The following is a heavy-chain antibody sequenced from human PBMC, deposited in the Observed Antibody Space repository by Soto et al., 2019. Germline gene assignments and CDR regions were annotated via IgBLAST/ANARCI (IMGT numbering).Heavy chain of an antibody. CDR1: GFTFSSYW. CDR2: IKQDGSHK. D-gene: IGHD3-22*01. V-gene: IGHV3-7*01. J-gene: IGHJ4*01. CDR3: ARGSSVYERSVYAFHY. Sequence: LRLSCAAAGFTFSSYWMSWVRQAPGKGLEWVANIKQDGSHKFYVDSVKGRFTMSRDNARNSLYLQVSSLRAEDTAVYYCARGSSVYERSVYAFHYSGQASLVTVSS.